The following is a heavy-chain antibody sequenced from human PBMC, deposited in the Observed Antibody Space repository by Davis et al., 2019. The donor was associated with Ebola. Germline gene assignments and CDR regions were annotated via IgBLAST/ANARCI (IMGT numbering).Heavy chain of an antibody. Sequence: SETLSLTCTVSGCSISSYYWSWIRQPPGKGLEWIGYIYYSGSTNYNPSLKSRVTISVDTSKNQFSLKLSSVTAADTAVYYCARSTYYYDSSGYWTNWFDPWGQGTLVTVSS. D-gene: IGHD3-22*01. CDR1: GCSISSYY. CDR2: IYYSGST. CDR3: ARSTYYYDSSGYWTNWFDP. V-gene: IGHV4-59*01. J-gene: IGHJ5*02.